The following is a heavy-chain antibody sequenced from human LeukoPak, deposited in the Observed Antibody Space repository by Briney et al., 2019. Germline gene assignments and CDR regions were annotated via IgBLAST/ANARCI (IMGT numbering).Heavy chain of an antibody. CDR3: ARGGAARLHFQN. J-gene: IGHJ1*01. D-gene: IGHD6-6*01. CDR2: IYHSGST. CDR1: GGSISTYY. Sequence: SETLSLTCTVSGGSISTYYWNWIRQPPGKGLEWIGYIYHSGSTNYNPSLQGRVTISVDTSKNQFSLNLNSVTAADTAVYYCARGGAARLHFQNWGQGTLVTVSS. V-gene: IGHV4-59*01.